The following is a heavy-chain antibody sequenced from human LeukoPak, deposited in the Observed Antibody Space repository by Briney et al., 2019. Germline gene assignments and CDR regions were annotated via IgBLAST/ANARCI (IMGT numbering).Heavy chain of an antibody. Sequence: GGSLRLSCAASGFTFSSYWMSWVRQAPGKGLEWVANIKQDGSEKYYVDSVKGRFTISRDNAKNSLYLQMNSLRAEDTAVYYCARTYDYVWGTPRPSFDYWGQGTLVTVSS. CDR2: IKQDGSEK. D-gene: IGHD3-16*01. J-gene: IGHJ4*02. CDR3: ARTYDYVWGTPRPSFDY. CDR1: GFTFSSYW. V-gene: IGHV3-7*01.